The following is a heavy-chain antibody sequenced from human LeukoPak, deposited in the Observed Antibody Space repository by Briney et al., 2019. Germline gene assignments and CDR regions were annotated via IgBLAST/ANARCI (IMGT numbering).Heavy chain of an antibody. D-gene: IGHD2-2*03. CDR2: IYYSGNT. CDR3: ARLLRVGYCSTTSCNWFDP. V-gene: IGHV4-39*07. Sequence: SETLSLTCTVSGGSISSTSYYWGWIRQPPGKGLEWIGSIYYSGNTYYNPSLKSRVTISVDTSKNQFSLKLSSVTAADTAVYYCARLLRVGYCSTTSCNWFDPWGQGTLVTVSS. J-gene: IGHJ5*02. CDR1: GGSISSTSYY.